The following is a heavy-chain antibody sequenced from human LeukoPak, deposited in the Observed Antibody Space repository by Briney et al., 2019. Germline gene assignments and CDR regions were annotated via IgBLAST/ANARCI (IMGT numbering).Heavy chain of an antibody. CDR2: IRSKAYGGTT. D-gene: IGHD3-22*01. CDR1: GFTFGDYA. J-gene: IGHJ4*02. V-gene: IGHV3-49*04. CDR3: TRSKAYYYDSSGYSGY. Sequence: GGSLRLSCTASGFTFGDYAMSWVRQAPGKGLEWVGFIRSKAYGGTTEYAASVKGRFTISRDDSISIAYLQMNSLKTEDTAVYYCTRSKAYYYDSSGYSGYWGQGTLVTVSS.